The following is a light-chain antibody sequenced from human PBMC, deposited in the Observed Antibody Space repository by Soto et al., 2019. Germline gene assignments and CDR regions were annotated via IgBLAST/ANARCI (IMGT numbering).Light chain of an antibody. CDR3: SSYAGSNNLG. J-gene: IGLJ2*01. CDR2: EVS. V-gene: IGLV2-8*01. Sequence: QSVLTQPPSASGSPGQSVTISCTGTSSDVGGYNYVSWYQQHPGRAPKLMIYEVSARPSGVPDRFSGSKSGNTASLTVSGLQADDEPDYYCSSYAGSNNLGFGGGTKLTVL. CDR1: SSDVGGYNY.